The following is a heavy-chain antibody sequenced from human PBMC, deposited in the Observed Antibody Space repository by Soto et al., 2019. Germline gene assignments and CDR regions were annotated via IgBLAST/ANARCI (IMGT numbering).Heavy chain of an antibody. J-gene: IGHJ6*03. V-gene: IGHV3-20*01. CDR1: GFTFDDYG. Sequence: EVQLVESGGGVVRPGGSLRLSCAASGFTFDDYGMSWVRQAPGKGLEWVSGINWNGGSTGYADSVKGRFTISRDNAKNSLYLQMNRLRAEDTALYHCARGAGPNYYDILTGYYNYMDVWGKGTTVTVSS. CDR3: ARGAGPNYYDILTGYYNYMDV. CDR2: INWNGGST. D-gene: IGHD3-9*01.